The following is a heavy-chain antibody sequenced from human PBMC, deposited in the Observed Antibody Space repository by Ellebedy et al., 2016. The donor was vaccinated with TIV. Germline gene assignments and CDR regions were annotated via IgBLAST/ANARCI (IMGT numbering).Heavy chain of an antibody. V-gene: IGHV3-33*01. CDR2: IWYDGSNK. Sequence: GGSLRLSXAASGFTFSSYGMHWVRQAPGKGLEWVAIIWYDGSNKYYADSLKGRFSISRDNSKNTLYLQMDSLRAEDTAVYYCARDRDRAFDIWGQGTMVTVSS. J-gene: IGHJ3*02. CDR1: GFTFSSYG. CDR3: ARDRDRAFDI.